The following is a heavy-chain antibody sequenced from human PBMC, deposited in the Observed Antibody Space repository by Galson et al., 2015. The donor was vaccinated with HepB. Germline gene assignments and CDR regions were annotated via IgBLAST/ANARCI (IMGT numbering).Heavy chain of an antibody. V-gene: IGHV4-31*03. CDR2: IYYSGST. CDR1: GGSISSGGYY. Sequence: PLSLTCTVSGGSISSGGYYWSWIRQHPGKGLEWIGYIYYSGSTYYNPSLKSRVTISVDTSKNQFSLKLSSVTAAGTAVYYCARGASGYETIAYWFDPWGQGTLVTVSS. D-gene: IGHD5-12*01. J-gene: IGHJ5*02. CDR3: ARGASGYETIAYWFDP.